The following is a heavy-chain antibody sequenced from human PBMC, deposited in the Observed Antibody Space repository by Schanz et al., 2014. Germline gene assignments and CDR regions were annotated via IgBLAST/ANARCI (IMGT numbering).Heavy chain of an antibody. Sequence: VQLVESGGGLVKPGGSLRLSCAASGIDFSSYSMNWVRQAPGKGLEWVTIISHDGSIQYGADSVKGRFTISRDNSKNTLSLQMNSLRAGDTAVYYCARGRRGDCRRTSCTYYFDYWGQGTLVTVSS. CDR1: GIDFSSYS. CDR3: ARGRRGDCRRTSCTYYFDY. CDR2: ISHDGSIQ. V-gene: IGHV3-30*04. J-gene: IGHJ4*02. D-gene: IGHD2-2*01.